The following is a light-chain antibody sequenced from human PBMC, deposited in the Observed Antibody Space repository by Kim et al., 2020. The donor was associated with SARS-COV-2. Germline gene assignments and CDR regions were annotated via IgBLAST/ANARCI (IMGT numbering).Light chain of an antibody. CDR1: SSDVGGYNY. J-gene: IGLJ2*01. CDR3: SSYTSRSTPGV. Sequence: QSALTQPASASGSPGQSITISCTGTSSDVGGYNYVSWYQQHPGKAPKLMIYDVSNRPSGVSNRFSGSKSGNTASLTISGLQAEDEADYYCSSYTSRSTPGVFGGGTKLTVL. CDR2: DVS. V-gene: IGLV2-14*03.